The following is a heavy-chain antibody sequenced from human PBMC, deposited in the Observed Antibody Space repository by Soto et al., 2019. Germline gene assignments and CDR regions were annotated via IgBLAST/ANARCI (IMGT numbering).Heavy chain of an antibody. V-gene: IGHV5-51*01. D-gene: IGHD2-2*01. Sequence: GPSLKISCKGSGYSFTSYWIGWVRQMPGKGLEWMGIIYPGDSDTRYSPSFQGQVTISADKSISTAYLQWSSLKASDTAMYYCARSTQRSTSCYHYWGQGTRVNVS. CDR3: ARSTQRSTSCYHY. CDR1: GYSFTSYW. CDR2: IYPGDSDT. J-gene: IGHJ4*02.